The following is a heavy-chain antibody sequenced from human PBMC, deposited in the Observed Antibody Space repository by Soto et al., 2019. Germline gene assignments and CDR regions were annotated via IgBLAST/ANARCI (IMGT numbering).Heavy chain of an antibody. J-gene: IGHJ4*02. V-gene: IGHV1-18*01. CDR2: ISPYRGNT. Sequence: QVQLVQSGPEVKKPGASVNVSCKTSGYKFNVFGLLWVRQAPGQGLEWLGYISPYRGNTQYPQKLRCRVTLTKDSATTTAYKQLRALTSDDTAVYYCARDKSGVFSPSYFDQSVQGPLVAVSS. CDR3: ARDKSGVFSPSYFDQ. CDR1: GYKFNVFG. D-gene: IGHD3-10*01.